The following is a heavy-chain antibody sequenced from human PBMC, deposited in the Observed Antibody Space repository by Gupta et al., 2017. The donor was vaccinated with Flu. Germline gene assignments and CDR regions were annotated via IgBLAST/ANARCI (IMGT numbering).Heavy chain of an antibody. J-gene: IGHJ5*02. Sequence: QVQLQQWGAGLLKPSETLSLTCAVYGGSFSGYYWSWIRQPPGKGLEWIGEINHSGSTNYNPSLKSRVTISVDTSKNQFSLKLSSVTAADTAVYYCARGTAILTGTTKGGNWFDPWGQGTLVTVSS. D-gene: IGHD1-14*01. CDR2: INHSGST. CDR3: ARGTAILTGTTKGGNWFDP. CDR1: GGSFSGYY. V-gene: IGHV4-34*01.